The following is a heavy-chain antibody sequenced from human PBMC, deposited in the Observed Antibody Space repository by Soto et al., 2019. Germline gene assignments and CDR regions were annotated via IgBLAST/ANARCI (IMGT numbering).Heavy chain of an antibody. J-gene: IGHJ5*02. CDR3: VKVSTFYDILTGYYSTNFFDP. CDR1: GFTFSEYS. D-gene: IGHD3-9*01. CDR2: ISSDGDIT. V-gene: IGHV3-64D*06. Sequence: GGSLRLSCSASGFTFSEYSMHWVRQAPGKGLQYVSTISSDGDITYYADSVKGKFTISRDNSKNTLYLQMNSLRPEDTAVYYCVKVSTFYDILTGYYSTNFFDPWGQGTLVTVSS.